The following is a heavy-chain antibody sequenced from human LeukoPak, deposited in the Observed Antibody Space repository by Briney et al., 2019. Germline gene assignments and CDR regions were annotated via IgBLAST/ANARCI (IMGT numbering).Heavy chain of an antibody. V-gene: IGHV3-21*01. D-gene: IGHD3-16*01. Sequence: GGSLRLSCAASGFTFSHYTMNWVRQAPGKGLEWVSSISALSSYIYYADSVKGRFTISRDNANNSLYLQMTSLRAEDTAVYYCARGGGTGTYHDVYWGQGTLVTVSS. CDR1: GFTFSHYT. CDR2: ISALSSYI. CDR3: ARGGGTGTYHDVY. J-gene: IGHJ4*02.